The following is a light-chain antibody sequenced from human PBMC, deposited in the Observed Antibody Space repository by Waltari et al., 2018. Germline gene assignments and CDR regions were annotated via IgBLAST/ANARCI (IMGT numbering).Light chain of an antibody. CDR1: SSNIGSNY. J-gene: IGLJ2*01. CDR3: AAWDDSLSGVV. V-gene: IGLV1-47*01. CDR2: KNN. Sequence: QSVLTQPPSASGTPGQRVTISCSGSSSNIGSNYVYWYQQLPGTAPKLLTYKNNQRPSGVPDRFSGSKSGTSASLAISGLRSEDEADYSCAAWDDSLSGVVFGGGTKLTVL.